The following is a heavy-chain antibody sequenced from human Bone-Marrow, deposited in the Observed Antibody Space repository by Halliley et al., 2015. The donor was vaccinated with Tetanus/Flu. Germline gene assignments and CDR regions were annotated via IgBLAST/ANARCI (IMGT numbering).Heavy chain of an antibody. CDR2: ISYTGST. CDR1: NGSISDYY. V-gene: IGHV4-59*08. Sequence: GLVKPSETLSLTCIVSNGSISDYYWSWIRKSPGKGLEWIGYISYTGSTTYKTSLKSRVTISRDTSKKQFSLKLNSVTAADTAVYYCARRGAYYTGDFDLWGRGTLVTVAS. J-gene: IGHJ4*02. D-gene: IGHD3-22*01. CDR3: ARRGAYYTGDFDL.